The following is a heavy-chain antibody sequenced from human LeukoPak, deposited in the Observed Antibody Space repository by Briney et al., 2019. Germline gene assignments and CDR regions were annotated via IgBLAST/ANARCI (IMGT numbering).Heavy chain of an antibody. CDR3: ARDVTYHGGDWFDP. J-gene: IGHJ5*02. CDR1: EFTFSSYS. V-gene: IGHV3-48*04. CDR2: ISSAASSI. Sequence: PGGSLRLSCAASEFTFSSYSMSWGRQAPGKGLEWGSYISSAASSIYYADSVKGRFTISRDNAKNSLYLQMNSLRAEDTAVCYCARDVTYHGGDWFDPWGQGTLVTVSS. D-gene: IGHD4-23*01.